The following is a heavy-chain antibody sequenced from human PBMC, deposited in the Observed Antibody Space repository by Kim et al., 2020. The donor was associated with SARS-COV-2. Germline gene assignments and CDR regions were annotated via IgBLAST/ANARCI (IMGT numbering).Heavy chain of an antibody. D-gene: IGHD6-6*01. V-gene: IGHV4-59*08. CDR1: GGSISSYY. CDR3: ARITSSSSLDY. J-gene: IGHJ4*02. Sequence: SETLSLTCTVSGGSISSYYWSWIRQPPGKGLEWIGYIYYSGSTNYNPSLKSRVTISVDTSKNQFSLKLSSVTAADTAVYYCARITSSSSLDYWGQGTLVTVSS. CDR2: IYYSGST.